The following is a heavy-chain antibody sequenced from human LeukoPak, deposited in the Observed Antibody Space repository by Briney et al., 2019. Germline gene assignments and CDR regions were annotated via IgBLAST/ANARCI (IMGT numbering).Heavy chain of an antibody. CDR3: AKVGGSLYYYYYYMDV. J-gene: IGHJ6*03. D-gene: IGHD1-26*01. CDR2: FSGSSDTT. Sequence: GGSLRLSCAASGFTFSSYAMTWVRQAPGKGLEWVSAFSGSSDTTYYADSVKGRFTISRDNSKNTLYLQLNSLRAEDTAVYYCAKVGGSLYYYYYYMDVWGKGTTVTVSS. V-gene: IGHV3-23*01. CDR1: GFTFSSYA.